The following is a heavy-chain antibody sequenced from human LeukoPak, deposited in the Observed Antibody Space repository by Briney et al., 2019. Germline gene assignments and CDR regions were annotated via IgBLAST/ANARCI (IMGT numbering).Heavy chain of an antibody. CDR3: ARDIVVVPAAIGVGYYYYYGMDV. CDR2: INPSGGST. CDR1: GYTFTSYY. J-gene: IGHJ6*02. V-gene: IGHV1-46*01. D-gene: IGHD2-2*01. Sequence: ASVKVSCKASGYTFTSYYMHWVRQAPGQGLEWMGIINPSGGSTNYAQKLQGRVTMTTDTSTSTAYMELRSLRSDDTAVYYCARDIVVVPAAIGVGYYYYYGMDVWGQGTTVTVSS.